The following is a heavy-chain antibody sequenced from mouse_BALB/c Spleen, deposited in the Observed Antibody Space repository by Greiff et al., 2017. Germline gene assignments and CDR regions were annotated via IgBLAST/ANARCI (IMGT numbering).Heavy chain of an antibody. J-gene: IGHJ2*01. CDR1: GYTFTSYW. D-gene: IGHD1-1*01. CDR3: ARDTGSSYVDY. CDR2: INPSNGRT. V-gene: IGHV1S81*02. Sequence: VQLQQPGAELVKPGASVKLSCKASGYTFTSYWMHWVKQRPGQGLEWIGEINPSNGRTNYNEKFKSKATLTVDKSSSTAYMQLSSLTSEDSAVYYCARDTGSSYVDYWGQGTTLTVSS.